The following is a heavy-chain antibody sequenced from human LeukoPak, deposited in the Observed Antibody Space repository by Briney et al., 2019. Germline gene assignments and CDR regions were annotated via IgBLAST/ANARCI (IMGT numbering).Heavy chain of an antibody. Sequence: GGSLRLSCAASGFTVSSNYMSWVRQAPGKGLEWVSVIYSGGSTYYADSVKGRFTISRDNSKNTLYLQMNSLRAEDTAVYYCARDLQYYYDSSGYYHDAFDIWGQGTMVTVSS. V-gene: IGHV3-53*01. D-gene: IGHD3-22*01. CDR2: IYSGGST. J-gene: IGHJ3*02. CDR1: GFTVSSNY. CDR3: ARDLQYYYDSSGYYHDAFDI.